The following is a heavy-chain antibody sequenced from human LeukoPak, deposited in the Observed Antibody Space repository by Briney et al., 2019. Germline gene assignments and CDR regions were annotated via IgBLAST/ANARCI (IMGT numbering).Heavy chain of an antibody. J-gene: IGHJ4*02. CDR2: INPNSGGT. D-gene: IGHD3-16*01. Sequence: ASVKVSCKASGYTFTGYYMHWVRQAPGQGLEWMGWINPNSGGTNYAQKFQGRVTMTRDTSISTAYMELSRLRSDDTAVYYCASLKQVPGPFAPFDYGGQEPLVTVSS. CDR1: GYTFTGYY. V-gene: IGHV1-2*02. CDR3: ASLKQVPGPFAPFDY.